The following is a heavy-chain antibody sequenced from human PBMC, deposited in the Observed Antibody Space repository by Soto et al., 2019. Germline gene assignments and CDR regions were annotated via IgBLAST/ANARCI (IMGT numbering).Heavy chain of an antibody. D-gene: IGHD3-16*01. CDR2: INHSGST. Sequence: SETLSLTCDVYGGSFSGYIWTWIRQTPGKGLQWIGQINHSGSTYYNPSLKSRVTISVDTSKNQFSLKLSSVTAADTAVYYCARLRYDYVWGSNINYWGQGTLVTVSS. J-gene: IGHJ4*02. V-gene: IGHV4-34*01. CDR1: GGSFSGYI. CDR3: ARLRYDYVWGSNINY.